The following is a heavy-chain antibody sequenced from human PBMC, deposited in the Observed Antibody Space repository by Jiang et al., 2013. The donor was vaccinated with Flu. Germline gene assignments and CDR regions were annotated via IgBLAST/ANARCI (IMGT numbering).Heavy chain of an antibody. V-gene: IGHV4-31*03. J-gene: IGHJ4*02. CDR3: ARAASGSLITIFGVVQCHFDY. CDR1: GGSISSGGYY. Sequence: GLVKPSQTLSLTCTVSGGSISSGGYYWSWIRQHPGKGLEWIGYIYYSGSTYYNPALKSRVTISVDTSKNQFSLKLSSVTAADTAVYYCARAASGSLITIFGVVQCHFDYWGQGTLVAVSS. D-gene: IGHD3-3*01. CDR2: IYYSGST.